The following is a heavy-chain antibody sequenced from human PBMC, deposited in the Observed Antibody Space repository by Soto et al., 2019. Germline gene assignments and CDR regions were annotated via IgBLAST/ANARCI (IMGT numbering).Heavy chain of an antibody. CDR1: GFIFSSYA. J-gene: IGHJ3*02. Sequence: LRLSCAASGFIFSSYAISCVRQAPGKGLEWVSAISGSGTTAYYADSVKGRFTFSRDNSKKTMYLQMNSLRAEDTAVYYCAKTTNGWFSAFEIWGQGTMVTVS. CDR3: AKTTNGWFSAFEI. CDR2: ISGSGTTA. V-gene: IGHV3-23*01. D-gene: IGHD6-19*01.